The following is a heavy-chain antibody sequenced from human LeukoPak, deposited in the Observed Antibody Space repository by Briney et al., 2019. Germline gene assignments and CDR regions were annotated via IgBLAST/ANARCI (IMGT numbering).Heavy chain of an antibody. V-gene: IGHV1-69*04. J-gene: IGHJ4*02. CDR2: IIPILGIA. Sequence: SVTVSCKASGGTFSRYAISWVRQAPGQGLEWMGRIIPILGIANYAQKFQGRVTITADKSTSTAYMELSSLRSEDTAVYYCARFRHDSSGSIDYWGQGTLVTVSS. CDR1: GGTFSRYA. D-gene: IGHD3-22*01. CDR3: ARFRHDSSGSIDY.